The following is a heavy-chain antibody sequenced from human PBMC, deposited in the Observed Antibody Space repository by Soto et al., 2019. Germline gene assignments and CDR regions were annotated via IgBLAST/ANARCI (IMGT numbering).Heavy chain of an antibody. Sequence: PGGPLRLPCAASGFTFSSYWLHWVRQSPGKGLVWVSRINSDGSSTSYADSVKGRFTISRDNAKNTLYLQMNSLRAEDTAVYYCARTYSSSWLGLRYYYYYGMDVWRQGTTVTVSS. J-gene: IGHJ6*02. CDR2: INSDGSST. CDR1: GFTFSSYW. CDR3: ARTYSSSWLGLRYYYYYGMDV. V-gene: IGHV3-74*01. D-gene: IGHD6-13*01.